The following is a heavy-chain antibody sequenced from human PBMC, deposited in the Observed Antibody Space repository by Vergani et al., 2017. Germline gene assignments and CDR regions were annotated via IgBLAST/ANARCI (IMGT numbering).Heavy chain of an antibody. CDR3: ATDTVGYYYDSSGAFDI. J-gene: IGHJ3*02. D-gene: IGHD3-22*01. Sequence: QVQLVQSGAEVKKPGASVKVSCKASGYTFTSYGISWVRQAPGQGLEWMGWISAYNGNTNYAQKLQGRVTMTTDTSTSTAYMELRSLRSDDTAVYYCATDTVGYYYDSSGAFDIWGQGTMVTVSS. CDR2: ISAYNGNT. CDR1: GYTFTSYG. V-gene: IGHV1-18*01.